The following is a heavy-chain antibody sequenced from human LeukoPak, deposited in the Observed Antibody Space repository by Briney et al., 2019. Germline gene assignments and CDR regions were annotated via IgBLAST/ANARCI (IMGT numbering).Heavy chain of an antibody. D-gene: IGHD5-24*01. Sequence: GGSLKISCKGSGYSFPSYWIGWVRQMPGKGLEWMGIIYPGDSDSRYSPSFQGQVTTSADKSNSTAYLQWSSLKASDTAMYYCARHRSRDGFAPRGGYYYYYGMDVWGQGTTVTVSS. CDR1: GYSFPSYW. V-gene: IGHV5-51*01. CDR2: IYPGDSDS. J-gene: IGHJ6*02. CDR3: ARHRSRDGFAPRGGYYYYYGMDV.